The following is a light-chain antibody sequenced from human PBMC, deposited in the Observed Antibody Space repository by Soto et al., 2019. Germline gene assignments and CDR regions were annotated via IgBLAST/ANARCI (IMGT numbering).Light chain of an antibody. Sequence: ESALAQAPRTLSLAPGERATLSCRASHGVISSYLAWYQQKPGQAPRLLIYGASSMATGIPDRFSGSGSGTDFTLTISRLEPEDFAVYYCQQYGSSSITFGQGTRLEN. CDR3: QQYGSSSIT. J-gene: IGKJ5*01. CDR1: HGVISSY. V-gene: IGKV3-20*01. CDR2: GAS.